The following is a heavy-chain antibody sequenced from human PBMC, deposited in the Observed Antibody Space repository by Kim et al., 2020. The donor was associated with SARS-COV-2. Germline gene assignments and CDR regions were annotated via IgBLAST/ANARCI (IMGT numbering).Heavy chain of an antibody. CDR3: ARGRGTMVRGVVFDY. Sequence: SETLSLTCAAYGGSFSGYYWRWIRQPPGKGLEWIGEINHSGCTNYRPSLKSRVTITVDTSKNQFSLELSSVTAADTTVYYLARGRGTMVRGVVFDYWGQGTLCSVSS. J-gene: IGHJ4*02. D-gene: IGHD3-10*01. V-gene: IGHV4-34*01. CDR2: INHSGCT. CDR1: GGSFSGYY.